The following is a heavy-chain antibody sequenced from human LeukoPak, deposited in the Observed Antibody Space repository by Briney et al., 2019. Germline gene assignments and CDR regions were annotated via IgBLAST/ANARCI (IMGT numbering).Heavy chain of an antibody. CDR3: ARDSGFSGAQRGEF. J-gene: IGHJ4*02. CDR1: GFTFSSYG. CDR2: ISYDGSNK. V-gene: IGHV3-30*03. D-gene: IGHD2/OR15-2a*01. Sequence: GGSLRLSCAASGFTFSSYGMHWVRQAPGKGLEWVAVISYDGSNKYYADSVKGRFTISRDNSKNTLYLQMGSLRAEDTAVYYCARDSGFSGAQRGEFWGQGTLVTVSS.